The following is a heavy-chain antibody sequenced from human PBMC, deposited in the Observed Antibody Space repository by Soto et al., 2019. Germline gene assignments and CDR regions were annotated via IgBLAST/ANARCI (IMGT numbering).Heavy chain of an antibody. Sequence: SETLSLTCSVSGGSISSYYWSWIRQPPGRGLEYIGYIYYSGSTYYNPSLRSRVTISVDTSKNQLSLKLSSVTAAETAVYYCARENYASSGAPFLEYCGQEPLVNGS. CDR3: ARENYASSGAPFLEY. J-gene: IGHJ4*02. CDR2: IYYSGST. CDR1: GGSISSYY. D-gene: IGHD3-22*01. V-gene: IGHV4-59*01.